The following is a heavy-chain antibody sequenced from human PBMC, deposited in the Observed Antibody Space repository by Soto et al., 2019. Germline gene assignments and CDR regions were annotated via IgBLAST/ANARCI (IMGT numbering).Heavy chain of an antibody. Sequence: PXETLSLTCAVAGCSISSGGYSWSWIRQPPGKGLEWIGYIYHSGSTYYNPSLKSRVTISVDRSKNQFSLKLSSVTAADTAVYYCARNMVRGAPNWFDHWGQGTLVTVSS. CDR2: IYHSGST. CDR3: ARNMVRGAPNWFDH. D-gene: IGHD3-10*01. J-gene: IGHJ5*02. CDR1: GCSISSGGYS. V-gene: IGHV4-30-2*01.